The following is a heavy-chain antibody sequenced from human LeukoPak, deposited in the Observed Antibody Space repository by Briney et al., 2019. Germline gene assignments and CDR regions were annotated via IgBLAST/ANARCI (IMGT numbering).Heavy chain of an antibody. CDR3: ARERSSSSGFDY. J-gene: IGHJ4*02. CDR1: GFTFSSYS. D-gene: IGHD6-6*01. CDR2: ISSSSSYI. V-gene: IGHV3-21*01. Sequence: GGSLRLSCAASGFTFSSYSMNWVRQAPGKGLDWVSSISSSSSYIYYADSVKGRFTISRDNAKNSLYLQMNSLRAEDTAVYYCARERSSSSGFDYWGQGTLVTVSS.